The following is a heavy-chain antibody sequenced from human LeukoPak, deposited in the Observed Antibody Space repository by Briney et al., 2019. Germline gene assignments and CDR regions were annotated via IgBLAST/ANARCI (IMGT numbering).Heavy chain of an antibody. Sequence: PGGSLRLSCAASGFTFKDYWMSWVRQAPGKGPEWVANINKEGNEEHFVDSVKGRFTVFRDNAKNSLFLQMNSLRVEDTAVYYCATYDNWVAGDVWGQGTTVSVSS. J-gene: IGHJ6*02. CDR1: GFTFKDYW. D-gene: IGHD1-1*01. V-gene: IGHV3-7*01. CDR2: INKEGNEE. CDR3: ATYDNWVAGDV.